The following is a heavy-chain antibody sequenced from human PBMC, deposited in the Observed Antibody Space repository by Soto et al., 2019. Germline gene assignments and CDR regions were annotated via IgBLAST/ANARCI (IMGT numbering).Heavy chain of an antibody. D-gene: IGHD3-3*01. CDR1: GFSITNAW. V-gene: IGHV3-15*07. J-gene: IGHJ4*02. CDR2: VKSKADGGTA. Sequence: EVQLVESGGGLIKPGESLRLSCAASGFSITNAWMHWVRQAPGKGLEWVGGVKSKADGGTADYAAPVNGRFTISRDDSKNSQYLQMSSLKMEDTAVYYCNTYPDFWGGHTPLWGQGTLVTVSS. CDR3: NTYPDFWGGHTPL.